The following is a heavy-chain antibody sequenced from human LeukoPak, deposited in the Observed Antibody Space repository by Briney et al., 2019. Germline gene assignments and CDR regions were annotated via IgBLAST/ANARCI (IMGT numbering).Heavy chain of an antibody. CDR2: INPNSGGT. J-gene: IGHJ4*02. CDR3: RVVTAIRTFDY. V-gene: IGHV1-2*06. Sequence: GSSVKVSCKASGGTFISYAISWVRQAPGQGLEWMGRINPNSGGTNYAQKFQGRVTMTRDTSISTAYMELSRLRSDDTAVYYCRVVTAIRTFDYWGQGTLVTVSS. D-gene: IGHD2-21*02. CDR1: GGTFISYA.